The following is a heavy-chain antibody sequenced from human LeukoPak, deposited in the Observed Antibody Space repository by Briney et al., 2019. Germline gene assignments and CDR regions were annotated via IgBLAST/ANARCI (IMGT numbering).Heavy chain of an antibody. CDR2: MYYSGTT. Sequence: PSETLSLTCSVSGSSMNLYSWNWIRQSPGKGLEWIAYMYYSGTTNYNPSLENRAAISLDLSRHQFSLRLNSVTAADTAVYFCARVDYGVYYYYGVDVWGQGTTVTVSS. CDR3: ARVDYGVYYYYGVDV. D-gene: IGHD4-17*01. CDR1: GSSMNLYS. V-gene: IGHV4-59*12. J-gene: IGHJ6*02.